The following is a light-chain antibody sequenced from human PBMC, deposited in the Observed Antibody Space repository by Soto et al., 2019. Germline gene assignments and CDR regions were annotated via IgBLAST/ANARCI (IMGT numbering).Light chain of an antibody. V-gene: IGKV3-15*01. CDR1: ETVATN. CDR3: QQYFEWPPMT. CDR2: VAS. Sequence: EVVMTQSPATLSVSPGERATLSCRASETVATNLAWYQQKPGQAPRLLLAVASTRVAGIPDRFRGSGSGTEFTLNISSLRSEDSAIYYCQQYFEWPPMTVGQGTKVEI. J-gene: IGKJ1*01.